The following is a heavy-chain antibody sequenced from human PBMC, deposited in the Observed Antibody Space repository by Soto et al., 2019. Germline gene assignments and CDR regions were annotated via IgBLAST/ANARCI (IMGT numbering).Heavy chain of an antibody. Sequence: EVQLVESGGGLVQPGGSLRLSCAASGFSFSDHYMEWVRQAPGKGLEWVGRIRNKANSYTTQYAAAVRGRFTLSRDDSKNSLFLPMNSLKTDDTAIYYCARTIMYSAPHYFDYSGQGTLVTVSS. D-gene: IGHD1-26*01. CDR2: IRNKANSYTT. CDR3: ARTIMYSAPHYFDY. CDR1: GFSFSDHY. V-gene: IGHV3-72*01. J-gene: IGHJ4*02.